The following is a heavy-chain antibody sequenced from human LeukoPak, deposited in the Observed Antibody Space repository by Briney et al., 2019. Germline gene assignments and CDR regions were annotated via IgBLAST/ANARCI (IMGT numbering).Heavy chain of an antibody. Sequence: QPGGSLRLSCAASGFTFSSYWMSWVRQAPGKGLEWVANIKQDGSEKYYVDSVKGRFTISRDNAKNSLYLQMNSLRAEDTAVYYCARDLGYIVVVVAATPVYFDYWGQGTLVTVSS. J-gene: IGHJ4*02. CDR3: ARDLGYIVVVVAATPVYFDY. CDR1: GFTFSSYW. V-gene: IGHV3-7*01. D-gene: IGHD2-15*01. CDR2: IKQDGSEK.